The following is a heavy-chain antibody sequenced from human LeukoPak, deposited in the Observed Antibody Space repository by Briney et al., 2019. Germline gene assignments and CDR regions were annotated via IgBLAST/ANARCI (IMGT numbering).Heavy chain of an antibody. CDR3: AQDIGWLQFAY. J-gene: IGHJ4*02. CDR1: GFTVSSNY. Sequence: GGSLRLSCAASGFTVSSNYMSWVRQAPGKGLEWVSVIYSGGSTYYADSVKGRFTISRDNSKNTLYLQMNSLRAEDTAVYYCAQDIGWLQFAYWGQGTLVTVSS. V-gene: IGHV3-53*01. CDR2: IYSGGST. D-gene: IGHD5-24*01.